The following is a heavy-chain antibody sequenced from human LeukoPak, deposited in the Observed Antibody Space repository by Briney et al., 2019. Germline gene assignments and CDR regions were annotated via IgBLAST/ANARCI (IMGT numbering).Heavy chain of an antibody. CDR1: GFTFSTYW. D-gene: IGHD3-10*01. CDR3: TRPYYYGSGSTPH. V-gene: IGHV3-74*01. CDR2: INSDGSNK. Sequence: GGSLRLSCAVSGFTFSTYWMHWVRQAPGKGLVWVSLINSDGSNKIYADSVKGRFTISRDNAKNTPYLQMNSLRAEDTAVYYCTRPYYYGSGSTPHWGQGTLVTVSS. J-gene: IGHJ4*02.